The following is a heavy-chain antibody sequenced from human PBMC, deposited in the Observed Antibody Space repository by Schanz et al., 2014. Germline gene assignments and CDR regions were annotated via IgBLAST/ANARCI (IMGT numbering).Heavy chain of an antibody. V-gene: IGHV3-23*05. D-gene: IGHD3-10*01. J-gene: IGHJ3*02. Sequence: EVQLLESVGGLVQPGGSLRLSCSASTFTFDHYAMTGVRQAPGKGLEWVAAVSSRSDEIKYADSVRGRFTISRDNSRSTMYLQMNSLRAEDTAVYYCAKGRFGELSAFDIWGQGTMVTVSS. CDR3: AKGRFGELSAFDI. CDR2: VSSRSDEI. CDR1: TFTFDHYA.